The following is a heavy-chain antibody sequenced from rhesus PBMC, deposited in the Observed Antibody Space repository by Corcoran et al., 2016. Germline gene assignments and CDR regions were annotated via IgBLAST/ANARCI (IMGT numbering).Heavy chain of an antibody. CDR2: IPHNKGNK. V-gene: IGHV1-180*01. CDR3: TRSTGVIPFDY. D-gene: IGHD3-22*01. J-gene: IGHJ4*01. CDR1: GYTFTSYY. Sequence: QVQLVQSGAEIKQPGASVKLPCKASGYTFTSYYMHWVRQAPGQGLEWIGLIPHNKGNKGYAQNFQGKVTITTDTSTGKGYMELSSLGSEDTAVYYCTRSTGVIPFDYWGQGVLVTVSS.